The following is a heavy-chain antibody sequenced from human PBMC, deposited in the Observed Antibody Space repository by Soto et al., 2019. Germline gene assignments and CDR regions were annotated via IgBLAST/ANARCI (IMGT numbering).Heavy chain of an antibody. CDR2: INPNSGGT. CDR3: ARDLPDYYDSSGYKPGDGDY. Sequence: QVQLVQSGAEVKKPGASVKVSCKASGYTFTGYYMHWVRQAPGQGLEWMGWINPNSGGTNYAQKFQGRVTMTRDTSISTAYMELSRLRSDDTAVSYCARDLPDYYDSSGYKPGDGDYWGQGTLVTVSS. J-gene: IGHJ4*02. V-gene: IGHV1-2*02. CDR1: GYTFTGYY. D-gene: IGHD3-22*01.